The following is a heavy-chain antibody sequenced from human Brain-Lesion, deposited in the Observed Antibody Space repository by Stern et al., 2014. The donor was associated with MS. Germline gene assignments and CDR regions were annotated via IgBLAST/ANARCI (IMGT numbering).Heavy chain of an antibody. J-gene: IGHJ5*02. CDR2: IYYSGNT. Sequence: QLQVSAPGLVNPSQTLSLICSVSGDSTSSAGYYWSWIRQHPGKVLPWIGNIYYSGNTYYNPSLKSLVAISVDRSKNQFSLSLNSVTGADTAVYFWARVAALAMPLQYNWFDPWGQGILVTVSS. D-gene: IGHD2-2*01. CDR3: ARVAALAMPLQYNWFDP. CDR1: GDSTSSAGYY. V-gene: IGHV4-31*01.